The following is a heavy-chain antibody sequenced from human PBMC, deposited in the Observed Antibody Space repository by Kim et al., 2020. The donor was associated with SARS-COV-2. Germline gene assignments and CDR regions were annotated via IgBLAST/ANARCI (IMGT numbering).Heavy chain of an antibody. J-gene: IGHJ6*02. CDR3: AREEEVAAAGTKGMDV. Sequence: GGSLRLSCAASGFTFSGYGMHWVRQAPGKGLEWVAVIWYDGSNKYYADSVKGRFTISRDNSKNTLYLQMNSLRAEDTAVYYCAREEEVAAAGTKGMDVWGQGTTVTVSS. CDR1: GFTFSGYG. D-gene: IGHD6-13*01. CDR2: IWYDGSNK. V-gene: IGHV3-33*01.